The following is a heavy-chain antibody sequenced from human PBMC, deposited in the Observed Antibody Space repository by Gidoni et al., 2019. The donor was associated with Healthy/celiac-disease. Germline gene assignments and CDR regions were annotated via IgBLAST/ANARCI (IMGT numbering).Heavy chain of an antibody. CDR1: GFPFSSYA. V-gene: IGHV3-23*01. CDR2: FSDSVGST. Sequence: EVQLLESGGGLVQPGGSLRLSCEASGFPFSSYALSWVRHAPGKGLEWVSVFSDSVGSTYYADSAKGRFTISRDNSKNTLYLQMNSLRAEDTAIYYCAKESYGSGNYYFDYWGQGTLVTVSS. D-gene: IGHD3-10*01. CDR3: AKESYGSGNYYFDY. J-gene: IGHJ4*02.